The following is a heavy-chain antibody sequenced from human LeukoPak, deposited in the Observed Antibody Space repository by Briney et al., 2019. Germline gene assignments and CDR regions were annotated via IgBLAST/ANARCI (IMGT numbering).Heavy chain of an antibody. Sequence: GGSLRLSCAASGFTFSSYGMHWVGQAPGKGLEWVGFIRYDGSNKYYADSVKGRFTISRDNSKNTLYLQMNSLRAEDTAVYYCAKDHLLYSSGLDAFDIWGQGTMVTVSS. J-gene: IGHJ3*02. D-gene: IGHD6-19*01. V-gene: IGHV3-30*02. CDR3: AKDHLLYSSGLDAFDI. CDR2: IRYDGSNK. CDR1: GFTFSSYG.